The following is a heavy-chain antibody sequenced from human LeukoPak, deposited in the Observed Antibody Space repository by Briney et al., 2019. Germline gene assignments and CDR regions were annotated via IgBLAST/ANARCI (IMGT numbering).Heavy chain of an antibody. V-gene: IGHV3-21*01. CDR3: ASSDYDFWSGYYGYFDY. Sequence: GGSLRLSCAASGFTFSSYSMNWVRQAPGRGLEWVSSISSSSSYIYYADSVKGRFTISRDNAKNSRYLQMNSLRAEDTAVYYCASSDYDFWSGYYGYFDYWGQGTLVTVSS. D-gene: IGHD3-3*01. CDR2: ISSSSSYI. CDR1: GFTFSSYS. J-gene: IGHJ4*02.